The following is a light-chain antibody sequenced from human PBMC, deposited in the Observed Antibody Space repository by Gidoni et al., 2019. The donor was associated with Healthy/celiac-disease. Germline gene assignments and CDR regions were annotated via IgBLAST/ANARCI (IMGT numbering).Light chain of an antibody. J-gene: IGKJ3*01. Sequence: EFVLTQSPGTLSLSPGERATPSCRASQSVSSSYLAWYQQKPGQAPRLLIYGASSRATGIPDRFSGSGSGTDFTLTISRLEPEDFAVYYCQQYGSSLFTFGPGTKVDIK. V-gene: IGKV3-20*01. CDR2: GAS. CDR3: QQYGSSLFT. CDR1: QSVSSSY.